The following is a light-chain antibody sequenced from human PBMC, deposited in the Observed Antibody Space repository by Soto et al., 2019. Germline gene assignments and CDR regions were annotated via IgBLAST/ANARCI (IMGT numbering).Light chain of an antibody. Sequence: AIHSTQSPSSLSASVGERVTITCRASQGIRNDLGWYQQKPGKAPKLLIYAASSLQSGVPSRFSGSGSGTDFTLTISSLQPEDFATYYCLQDSNYPLTFGGGTKVDIK. J-gene: IGKJ4*01. V-gene: IGKV1-6*01. CDR1: QGIRND. CDR2: AAS. CDR3: LQDSNYPLT.